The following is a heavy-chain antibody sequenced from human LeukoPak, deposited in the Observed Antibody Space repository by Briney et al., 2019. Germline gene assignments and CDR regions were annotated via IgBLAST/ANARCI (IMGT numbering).Heavy chain of an antibody. CDR1: GGSFSGYY. CDR3: ARGGGRGDY. D-gene: IGHD3-10*01. V-gene: IGHV4-34*01. J-gene: IGHJ4*02. Sequence: SETLSLTCAVYGGSFSGYYWSWIRQPPGKGLEWIGEINHSGSTNYNPSLKSRVTISVDMSKNQFSLKLSSVTAADTAVYYCARGGGRGDYWGQGTLVTVSS. CDR2: INHSGST.